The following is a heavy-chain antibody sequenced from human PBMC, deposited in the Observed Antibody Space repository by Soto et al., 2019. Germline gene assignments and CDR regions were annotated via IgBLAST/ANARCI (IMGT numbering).Heavy chain of an antibody. V-gene: IGHV2-5*02. CDR3: AHGTVTARKRYGMDV. J-gene: IGHJ6*02. Sequence: QITLKESGPTLVKSTQTLTLTCTFSGFSLSTSGVGVGWIRQPPGKALEWLALIYWDDDKRYSPSLKSRLTTTKDTSKNQVVLTMTNMDPVDTATYYGAHGTVTARKRYGMDVWGQGTTVTVSS. CDR1: GFSLSTSGVG. CDR2: IYWDDDK. D-gene: IGHD4-17*01.